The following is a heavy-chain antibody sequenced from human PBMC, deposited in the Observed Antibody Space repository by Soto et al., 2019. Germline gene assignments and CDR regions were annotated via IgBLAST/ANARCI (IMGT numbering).Heavy chain of an antibody. J-gene: IGHJ4*02. V-gene: IGHV5-10-1*01. Sequence: PGESLKISCKGSGYSFTTYWIGWVRQMPGKGLEWMGRIDPSDSYTNYSPSFQGHVTISADKSISTAYLQWSSLKASDTAMYYCASHMNYYDSSGYYYYYWGQGTLVTVSS. CDR3: ASHMNYYDSSGYYYYY. CDR2: IDPSDSYT. D-gene: IGHD3-22*01. CDR1: GYSFTTYW.